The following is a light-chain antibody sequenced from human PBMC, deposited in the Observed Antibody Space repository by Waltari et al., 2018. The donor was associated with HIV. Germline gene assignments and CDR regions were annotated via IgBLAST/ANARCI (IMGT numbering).Light chain of an antibody. V-gene: IGKV1-5*03. CDR2: KAS. CDR3: QQYNSYSWT. CDR1: QSISSW. J-gene: IGKJ1*01. Sequence: DIQMTQSPSTLSASVGDRVTITCRASQSISSWLAWYQQKPGKAPKVLIYKASNLETGVPLRFSGSGSGTEFTLTISSLQPDDFATYYCQQYNSYSWTFGEGTKVEIK.